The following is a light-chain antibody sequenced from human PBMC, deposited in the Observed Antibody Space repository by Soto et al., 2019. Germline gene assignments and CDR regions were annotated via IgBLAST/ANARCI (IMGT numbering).Light chain of an antibody. CDR1: QSVGSN. V-gene: IGKV3-15*01. CDR2: GAS. Sequence: EIVMPQSPATLSVSPGERATLSCRASQSVGSNLAWYQQKPAQAPRLLIYGASTRATGIPARFSGSGSGTEFKLTISSLQSEDFATYYCQQYNNRPPETFGQGTKLE. J-gene: IGKJ2*01. CDR3: QQYNNRPPET.